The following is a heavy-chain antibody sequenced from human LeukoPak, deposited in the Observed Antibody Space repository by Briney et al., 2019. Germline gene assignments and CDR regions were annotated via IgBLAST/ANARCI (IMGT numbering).Heavy chain of an antibody. CDR1: GGSISSYF. J-gene: IGHJ3*02. V-gene: IGHV4-59*08. D-gene: IGHD2-2*01. Sequence: SETLSLTCTVSGGSISSYFWSWIRQPPGKGLEWIGYIYSTGSTNYNPSLRGRVAISVDTSKNQFSLKLRSVTAADTAVYYCARREAQPMWGQGTMVTVSS. CDR2: IYSTGST. CDR3: ARREAQPM.